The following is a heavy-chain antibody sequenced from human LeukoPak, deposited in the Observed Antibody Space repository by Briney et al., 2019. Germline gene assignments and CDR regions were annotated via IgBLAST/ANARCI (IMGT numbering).Heavy chain of an antibody. CDR2: ITGDCKYI. J-gene: IGHJ4*02. V-gene: IGHV3-21*01. D-gene: IGHD3-16*01. Sequence: GGSLRLSCAASGFIFKTYTMTWVRQAPGKGLEWVSSITGDCKYITYADSVKGRFTISRDNAKNSLYLQVASLRSDDTATYYCAREGNDYYYDQWGQGTLVTVSP. CDR1: GFIFKTYT. CDR3: AREGNDYYYDQ.